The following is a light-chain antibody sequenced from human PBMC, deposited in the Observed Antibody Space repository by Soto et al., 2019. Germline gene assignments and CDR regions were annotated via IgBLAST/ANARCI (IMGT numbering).Light chain of an antibody. CDR2: GAS. CDR1: QSVSSSS. CDR3: QQYGSSPPYT. V-gene: IGKV3-20*01. J-gene: IGKJ2*01. Sequence: EIVLTQSPGTLSLSPGERATLSCRASQSVSSSSLAWYQQKPGQAPRLLIYGASSRATGIPDRFSGSGSGTDFTLTISRLEPEDFAVYYCQQYGSSPPYTFGQGTKLE.